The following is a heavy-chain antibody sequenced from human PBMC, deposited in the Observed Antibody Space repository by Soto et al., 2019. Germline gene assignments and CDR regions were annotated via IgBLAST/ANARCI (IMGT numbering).Heavy chain of an antibody. J-gene: IGHJ1*01. CDR3: AIRYSSSSKYFHH. D-gene: IGHD6-13*01. CDR1: GGSFSDYY. V-gene: IGHV4-34*01. Sequence: QVQLQQRGAGLLKPSETLSLTCGVYGGSFSDYYWSWIRQPPGKGLEWIGEISHSGSTNYNPSLKSRITISVDTSKNPFSLKLSSVTAADTAVYYCAIRYSSSSKYFHHWGQGTLVTVSS. CDR2: ISHSGST.